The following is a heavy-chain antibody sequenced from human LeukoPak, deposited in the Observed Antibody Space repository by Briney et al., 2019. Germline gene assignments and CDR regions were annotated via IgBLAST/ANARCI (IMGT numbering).Heavy chain of an antibody. Sequence: GGPLRLSCAASGFTFSSFGMHWVRQAPRKGLECVAFIRFDGSDKLYAGSVEGRFTISRDNSKNTLYLQMNSLRPEDTALYYCAKDRGGGGYTDFDYWGQGTLVTVSS. V-gene: IGHV3-30*02. D-gene: IGHD1-26*01. CDR1: GFTFSSFG. J-gene: IGHJ4*02. CDR2: IRFDGSDK. CDR3: AKDRGGGGYTDFDY.